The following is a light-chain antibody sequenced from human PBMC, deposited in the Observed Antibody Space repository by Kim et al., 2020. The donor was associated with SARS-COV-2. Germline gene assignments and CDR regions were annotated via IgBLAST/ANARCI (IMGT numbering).Light chain of an antibody. CDR2: DAS. CDR3: QQRSNWTPSIA. Sequence: EIVLTQSPATLSLSPGERATLSCRASQSVSSYLAWYQQKPGQAPRLLIYDASNRATGIPARFSGSGSGTDFTLTISSLEPEDFAVYYCQQRSNWTPSIAFGQGTRRGIK. CDR1: QSVSSY. J-gene: IGKJ5*01. V-gene: IGKV3-11*01.